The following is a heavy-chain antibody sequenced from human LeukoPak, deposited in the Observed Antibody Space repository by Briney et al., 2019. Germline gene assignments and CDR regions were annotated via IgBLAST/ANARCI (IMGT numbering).Heavy chain of an antibody. D-gene: IGHD1-26*01. CDR2: ISSSGSTI. Sequence: LSLTCTVSGDSMSSNYWSWIRQPPGKGLEWVSYISSSGSTIYYADSVKGRFTISRDNAKNSLYLQMNSLRAEDTAVYYCAREPGYSGSYGDYWGQGTLVTVSS. V-gene: IGHV3-11*04. J-gene: IGHJ4*02. CDR1: GDSMSSNY. CDR3: AREPGYSGSYGDY.